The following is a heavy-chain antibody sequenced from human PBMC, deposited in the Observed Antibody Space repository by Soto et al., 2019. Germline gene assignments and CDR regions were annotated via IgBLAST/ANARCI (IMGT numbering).Heavy chain of an antibody. CDR2: INHSGST. J-gene: IGHJ6*03. CDR1: GGPFSGYY. D-gene: IGHD2-2*01. V-gene: IGHV4-34*01. Sequence: SETLSLTCAVYGGPFSGYYWSWIRQPPGKGLEWIGEINHSGSTNYNPSLKSRVTISVDTSKNQFSLKLSSVTAAYTAVYYCARDKGYCSSTSCFYYYYYMDVWGKGTTVTVSS. CDR3: ARDKGYCSSTSCFYYYYYMDV.